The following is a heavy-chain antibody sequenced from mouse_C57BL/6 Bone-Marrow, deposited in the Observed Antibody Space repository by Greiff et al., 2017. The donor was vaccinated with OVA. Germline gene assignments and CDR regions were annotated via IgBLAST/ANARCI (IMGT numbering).Heavy chain of an antibody. D-gene: IGHD6-5*01. CDR1: GYTFTSYW. CDR2: INPSNGGT. CDR3: ARCLYYYAMED. Sequence: VQLQQPGTDLVKPGASVKLSCKASGYTFTSYWMHWVKQRPGQGLEWIGNINPSNGGTNYNEKFKSKATLTVDKTSSTAYMQLSRLASEDSAVYYCARCLYYYAMEDWGQGTSVTVSA. J-gene: IGHJ4*01. V-gene: IGHV1-53*01.